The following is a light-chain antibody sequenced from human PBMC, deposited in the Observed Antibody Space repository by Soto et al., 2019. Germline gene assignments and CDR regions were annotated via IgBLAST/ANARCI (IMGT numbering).Light chain of an antibody. V-gene: IGLV2-14*01. CDR2: DVS. Sequence: QAVVTQPASVSGSPGQSITISCTATSSDVGGYNYVSWYQQHPGKAPKLMLYDVSNRPSGVSNRFSGSKSGNTASLTISGLQAEDEADYYCSSYTSRSTLEVFGGGTKLTVL. J-gene: IGLJ3*02. CDR1: SSDVGGYNY. CDR3: SSYTSRSTLEV.